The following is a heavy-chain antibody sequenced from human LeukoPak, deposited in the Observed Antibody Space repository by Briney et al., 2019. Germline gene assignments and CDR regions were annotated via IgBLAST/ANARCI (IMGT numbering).Heavy chain of an antibody. CDR2: IYYSGST. CDR1: GDSITSYY. CDR3: ARGLHCSSTSCRTYYYYYYMDV. D-gene: IGHD2-2*01. V-gene: IGHV4-59*01. J-gene: IGHJ6*03. Sequence: SETLSLTCTVSGDSITSYYWSWIRQPPGKGLEWFGYIYYSGSTNYNPSLKSRVTISVDTSKNQFSLKLSSVTAADTAVYYCARGLHCSSTSCRTYYYYYYMDVWGKGTTVTVSS.